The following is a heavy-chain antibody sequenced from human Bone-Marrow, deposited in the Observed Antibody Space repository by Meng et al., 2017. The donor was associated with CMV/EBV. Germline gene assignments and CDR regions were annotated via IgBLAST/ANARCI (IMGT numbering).Heavy chain of an antibody. Sequence: ASVKVSCKASGYTFTGYYMHWVRQAPGQGLEWMGWINPNSGGTKYAQKFQGRVTMTRDTSISTAYMELSRLRSDDTAVYYCARVGLRGAYWFDPWGQGTLVTASS. CDR1: GYTFTGYY. V-gene: IGHV1-2*02. CDR3: ARVGLRGAYWFDP. D-gene: IGHD3-16*01. CDR2: INPNSGGT. J-gene: IGHJ5*02.